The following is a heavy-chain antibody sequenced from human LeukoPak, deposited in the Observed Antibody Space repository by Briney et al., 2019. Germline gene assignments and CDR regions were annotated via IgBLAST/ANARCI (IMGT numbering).Heavy chain of an antibody. V-gene: IGHV3-23*01. D-gene: IGHD2-15*01. J-gene: IGHJ5*02. CDR1: GFTFSTYA. Sequence: GGSLRLSCAASGFTFSTYAMSWVRQAPGKGLEWVSAISGSGGSTYYADSVKGRFTISRDNSKNTLYLQMNSLRAEDTAVYYCAKDLIVVAATPTNWFDPWGQGTLVTVSS. CDR2: ISGSGGST. CDR3: AKDLIVVAATPTNWFDP.